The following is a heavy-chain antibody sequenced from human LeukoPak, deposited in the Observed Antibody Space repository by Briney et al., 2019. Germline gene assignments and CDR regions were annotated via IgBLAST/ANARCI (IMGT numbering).Heavy chain of an antibody. CDR1: GGSMSNYY. D-gene: IGHD2-21*02. Sequence: SETLSLTCTVSGGSMSNYYWSWIRQPPGKGLEWIGYIYYSGSTNYNPSLKSRVTISVDTSKNKFSLKLRSVTAADTAVYYCARVCGGDCYPLGFDPWGQGTMVTVSS. J-gene: IGHJ5*02. CDR2: IYYSGST. V-gene: IGHV4-59*01. CDR3: ARVCGGDCYPLGFDP.